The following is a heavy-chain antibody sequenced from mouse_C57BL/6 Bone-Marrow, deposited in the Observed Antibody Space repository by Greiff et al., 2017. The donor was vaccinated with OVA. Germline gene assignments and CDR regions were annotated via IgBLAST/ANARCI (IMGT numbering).Heavy chain of an antibody. Sequence: QVQLQQSGAELMKPGASVKLSCKATGYTFTGYWIEWVKQRPGHGLEWIGEILPGSGSTNYNEKFKGKATFTADTSSNTAYMQLSSLTTENSAIYYCASQRYDVYLPYWYFDVWGTGTTVTVSS. J-gene: IGHJ1*03. V-gene: IGHV1-9*01. CDR3: ASQRYDVYLPYWYFDV. D-gene: IGHD2-3*01. CDR1: GYTFTGYW. CDR2: ILPGSGST.